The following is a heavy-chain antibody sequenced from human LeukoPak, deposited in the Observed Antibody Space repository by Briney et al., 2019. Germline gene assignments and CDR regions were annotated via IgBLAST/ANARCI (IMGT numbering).Heavy chain of an antibody. CDR3: ARLYYYDSSGYDDY. CDR2: IIPIFGTA. CDR1: GYTFTGYY. D-gene: IGHD3-22*01. J-gene: IGHJ4*02. Sequence: ASVKVSCKASGYTFTGYYMHWVRQAPGQGLEWMGGIIPIFGTANYAQKFQGRVTITADESTSTAYMELSSLRSEDTAVYYCARLYYYDSSGYDDYWGQGTLVTVSS. V-gene: IGHV1-69*13.